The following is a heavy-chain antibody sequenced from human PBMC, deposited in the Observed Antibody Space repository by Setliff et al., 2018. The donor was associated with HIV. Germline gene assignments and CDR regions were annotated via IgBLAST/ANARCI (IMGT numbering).Heavy chain of an antibody. Sequence: KTSETLSLTCTVSGGSISSGSYYWSWIRQPAGKGPEWIGRIYTSGSTNYNPSLKSRVTISVDTSKNQFSLKLSSVTAADTAVYYCARDVTLIVEGGMDVWGQGTTVTVSS. D-gene: IGHD3-22*01. CDR2: IYTSGST. CDR1: GGSISSGSYY. V-gene: IGHV4-61*02. J-gene: IGHJ6*02. CDR3: ARDVTLIVEGGMDV.